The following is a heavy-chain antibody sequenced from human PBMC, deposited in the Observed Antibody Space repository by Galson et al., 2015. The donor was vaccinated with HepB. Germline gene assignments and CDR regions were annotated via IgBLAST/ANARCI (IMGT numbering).Heavy chain of an antibody. D-gene: IGHD1-26*01. CDR3: ARGGTGAIGWQSFDS. J-gene: IGHJ4*02. V-gene: IGHV1-18*01. CDR1: GYTFTTYG. CDR2: VSTYNGDT. Sequence: SVKVSCKASGYTFTTYGINWVRQAPGQGLEWMGWVSTYNGDTRYAQRFQDRVTMTADTSTRTAYMELGSLRFDDTAVYYCARGGTGAIGWQSFDSWGQGTLVTVSS.